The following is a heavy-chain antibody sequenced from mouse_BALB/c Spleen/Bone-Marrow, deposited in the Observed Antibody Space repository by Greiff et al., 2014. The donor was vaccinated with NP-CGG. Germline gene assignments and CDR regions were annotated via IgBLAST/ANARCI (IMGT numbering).Heavy chain of an antibody. CDR2: IDPANGNT. Sequence: VHVKQSGAELVKPGASVKLSCTASGFNIKDTYMHWVKQRPEQGLEWIGRIDPANGNTKYDPKFQGKATITADTSSNTAYLQLSSLTPEDTAVYYCATYYYGSSWGFAYWGQGTLVTVSA. CDR1: GFNIKDTY. V-gene: IGHV14-3*02. D-gene: IGHD1-1*01. J-gene: IGHJ3*01. CDR3: ATYYYGSSWGFAY.